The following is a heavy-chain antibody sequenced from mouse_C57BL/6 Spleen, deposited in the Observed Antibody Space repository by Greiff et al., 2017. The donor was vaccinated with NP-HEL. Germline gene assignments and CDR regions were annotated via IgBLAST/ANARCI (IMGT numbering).Heavy chain of an antibody. Sequence: QVQLKQPGTELVKPGASVKLSCKASGYTFTSYWMHWVKQRPGQGLEWIGNINPSNGGTNYNEKFKSKATLTVDKSSSTAYMQLSSLTSEDSAVYYCARWNYEKVCFDYWGQGTTLTVSS. J-gene: IGHJ2*01. D-gene: IGHD2-4*01. CDR1: GYTFTSYW. CDR2: INPSNGGT. CDR3: ARWNYEKVCFDY. V-gene: IGHV1-53*01.